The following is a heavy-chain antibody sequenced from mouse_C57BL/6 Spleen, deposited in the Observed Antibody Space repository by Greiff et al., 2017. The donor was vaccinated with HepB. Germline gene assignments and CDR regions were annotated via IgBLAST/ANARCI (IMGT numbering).Heavy chain of an antibody. D-gene: IGHD1-1*01. CDR2: IDPSDSYT. Sequence: QVQLKQPGAELVMPGASVKLSCKASGYTFTSYWMHWVKQRPGQGLEWIGEIDPSDSYTNYNQKFKGKSTLTVDKSSSTAYMQLSSLTSEDSAVYYCARGPLYYYGSSYVAYFDYWGQGTTLTVSS. CDR3: ARGPLYYYGSSYVAYFDY. CDR1: GYTFTSYW. V-gene: IGHV1-69*01. J-gene: IGHJ2*01.